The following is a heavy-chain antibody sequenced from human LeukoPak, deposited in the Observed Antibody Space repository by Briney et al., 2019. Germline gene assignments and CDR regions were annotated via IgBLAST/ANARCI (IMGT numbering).Heavy chain of an antibody. V-gene: IGHV4-39*02. J-gene: IGHJ3*02. CDR2: IYYSGGT. CDR1: GGSISSSSYY. Sequence: PSETLSLTCTVSGGSISSSSYYWGWIRQPPGKGLEWIGSIYYSGGTYYNPSLKSRVTISVDTSKNQFSLKLSSVTAADTAVYYCARELLGDGYTPYDAFDIWGQGTMVTVSS. CDR3: ARELLGDGYTPYDAFDI. D-gene: IGHD5-24*01.